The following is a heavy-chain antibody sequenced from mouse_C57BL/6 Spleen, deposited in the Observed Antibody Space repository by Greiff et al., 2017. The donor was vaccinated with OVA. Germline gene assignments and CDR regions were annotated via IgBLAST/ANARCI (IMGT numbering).Heavy chain of an antibody. CDR3: ARKNGIDY. Sequence: VQLQQSGPELVKPGASVKISCKASGYAFSSSWMTWVKQRPGKGLEWIGRIYPGDGDTNYNGKFKGKATLTADKSSSTAYMQLSSLTSDDSAVYFCARKNGIDYWGQGTTLTVSS. CDR1: GYAFSSSW. CDR2: IYPGDGDT. J-gene: IGHJ2*01. V-gene: IGHV1-82*01.